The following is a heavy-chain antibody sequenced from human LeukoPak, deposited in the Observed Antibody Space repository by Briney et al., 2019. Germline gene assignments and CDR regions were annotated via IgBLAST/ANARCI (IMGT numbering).Heavy chain of an antibody. CDR3: ARGPTYYDFWSGYYWGYYGMDV. CDR1: GGTFSSYA. CDR2: MNPNSGNT. D-gene: IGHD3-3*01. Sequence: ASVKVSCKASGGTFSSYAISWVRQAPGQGLEWMGWMNPNSGNTGYAQKFQGRVTMTRNTSISTAYMELSSLRSEDTAVYYCARGPTYYDFWSGYYWGYYGMDVWGQGTTVTVSS. V-gene: IGHV1-8*02. J-gene: IGHJ6*02.